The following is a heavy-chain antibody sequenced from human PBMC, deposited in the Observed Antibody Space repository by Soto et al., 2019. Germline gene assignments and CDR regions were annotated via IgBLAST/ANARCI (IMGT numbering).Heavy chain of an antibody. CDR2: IKPSGGST. D-gene: IGHD3-3*01. CDR1: GYTFTSYY. Sequence: QVQLVQSGAEVKKPGASVKVSCKASGYTFTSYYMHWVRQAPGQGLEWMGIIKPSGGSTSYAQKFQGRVTMTSDTSTSTVYMELSSLRSEDTAVYYCARVGALLEWQHWGQGTLVTVSS. V-gene: IGHV1-46*01. CDR3: ARVGALLEWQH. J-gene: IGHJ4*02.